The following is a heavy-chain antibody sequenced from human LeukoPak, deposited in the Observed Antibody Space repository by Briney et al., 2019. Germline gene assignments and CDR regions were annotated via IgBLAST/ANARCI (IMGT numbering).Heavy chain of an antibody. J-gene: IGHJ4*02. Sequence: GGSLRLSCAASGFTFSSYAMSWVRQAPGKGLEWVSAVSGSGGSTYYADSVKGRFTISRDDSKNTLYLQMNSLRVEDPAVYYCAKALLSDYSSSGDSWGQGTLVTVSS. V-gene: IGHV3-23*01. D-gene: IGHD2-2*01. CDR1: GFTFSSYA. CDR3: AKALLSDYSSSGDS. CDR2: VSGSGGST.